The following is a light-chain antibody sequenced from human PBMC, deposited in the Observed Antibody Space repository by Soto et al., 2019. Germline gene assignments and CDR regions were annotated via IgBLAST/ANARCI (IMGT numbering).Light chain of an antibody. CDR2: DAS. J-gene: IGKJ3*01. CDR1: QDISRA. V-gene: IGKV1-13*02. Sequence: AIQLTQSPSSLSASVGDRVTITSRVSQDISRALVWYQQKPGRAPRLLIYDASTLESGVPSRFSGSGSGTDFILTLSSLQPEDFATYYCQQSYSCPCTFGPGTKVDLK. CDR3: QQSYSCPCT.